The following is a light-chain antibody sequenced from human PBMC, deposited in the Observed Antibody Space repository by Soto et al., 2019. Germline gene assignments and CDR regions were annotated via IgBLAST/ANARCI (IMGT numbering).Light chain of an antibody. J-gene: IGKJ1*01. CDR1: QSVSTTY. V-gene: IGKV3-20*01. Sequence: ETVLTQSPGTLSLSPEERATLSCRGSQSVSTTYLAWYQQKPGLSPRLLIYGTSNRATGIPDRFSGSGSGTAFTLTISRLEPEDFAVYYCQQYGLSRWTFGQGTKVEVK. CDR2: GTS. CDR3: QQYGLSRWT.